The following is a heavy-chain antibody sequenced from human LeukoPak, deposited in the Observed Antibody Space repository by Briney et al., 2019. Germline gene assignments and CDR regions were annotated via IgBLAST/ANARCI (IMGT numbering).Heavy chain of an antibody. Sequence: PSETLSLTCAVYGGSFSGYYWSWIRQPPGKGLEWIGEINHSGSTNYNPSLESRVTISVDTSKNQFSLKLSSVTAADTAVFYCARFIAMGYYFDYWGQGTLVTVSS. D-gene: IGHD5-18*01. J-gene: IGHJ4*02. CDR1: GGSFSGYY. CDR3: ARFIAMGYYFDY. V-gene: IGHV4-34*09. CDR2: INHSGST.